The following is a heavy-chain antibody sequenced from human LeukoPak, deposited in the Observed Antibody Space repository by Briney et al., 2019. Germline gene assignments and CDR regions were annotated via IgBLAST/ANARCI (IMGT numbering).Heavy chain of an antibody. CDR3: ARDPGVVVPAAPDAFDI. Sequence: SETLSLTCTVSGGSISSSSYYWGWIRQPPGKGLEWIGSIYYSGSTYYNASLKSRVTISVDTSKNQFSLKLSSVTAADTAVYYCARDPGVVVPAAPDAFDIWGQGTMVTVSS. J-gene: IGHJ3*02. V-gene: IGHV4-39*07. CDR1: GGSISSSSYY. D-gene: IGHD2-2*01. CDR2: IYYSGST.